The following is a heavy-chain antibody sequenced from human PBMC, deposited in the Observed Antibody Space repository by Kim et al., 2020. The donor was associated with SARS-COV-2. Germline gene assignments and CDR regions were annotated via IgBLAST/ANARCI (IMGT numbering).Heavy chain of an antibody. Sequence: GGSLRLSCAASGFTFSSYAMSWVRQAPGKGLEWVSLISGSGGSTYYADSVKGRFTISRDNSKNTLYLQMNSLRAEDTAVYYCGGGIVVVVVAIGFPFDIWGQETMLTVSS. D-gene: IGHD2-15*01. CDR3: GGGIVVVVVAIGFPFDI. J-gene: IGHJ3*02. CDR1: GFTFSSYA. CDR2: ISGSGGST. V-gene: IGHV3-23*01.